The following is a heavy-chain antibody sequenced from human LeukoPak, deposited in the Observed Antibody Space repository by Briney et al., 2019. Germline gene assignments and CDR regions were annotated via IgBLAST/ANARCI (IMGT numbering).Heavy chain of an antibody. CDR1: GGSFSAYY. CDR2: VYFTGTT. Sequence: SETLSLTCSASGGSFSAYYWTWIRQPPGKALEFIGYVYFTGTTNYNPSLQSRVTISIDTSKSQFSLKLRSVTAADTAVYFCARIDGDLLDSWGQGTLVAVSS. V-gene: IGHV4-59*08. D-gene: IGHD4-17*01. CDR3: ARIDGDLLDS. J-gene: IGHJ4*02.